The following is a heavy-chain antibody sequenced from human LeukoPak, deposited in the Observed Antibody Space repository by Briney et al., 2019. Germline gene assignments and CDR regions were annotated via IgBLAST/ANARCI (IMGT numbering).Heavy chain of an antibody. J-gene: IGHJ4*02. CDR1: GGSISSYY. V-gene: IGHV4-59*08. CDR2: IYYSGST. CDR3: ARHRRGEFDY. Sequence: KPSETLSLTCTVSGGSISSYYWSWIRQPPGKGLEWIGDIYYSGSTNYNPSPKSRVTISVDTSKNQFSLKVSSVNAADTALYYCARHRRGEFDYWGQGTLVTVSS. D-gene: IGHD3-16*01.